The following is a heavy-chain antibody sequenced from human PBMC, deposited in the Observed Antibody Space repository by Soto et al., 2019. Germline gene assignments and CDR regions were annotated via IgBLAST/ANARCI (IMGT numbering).Heavy chain of an antibody. V-gene: IGHV3-9*01. D-gene: IGHD1-1*01. CDR2: INFNSANT. Sequence: GGSLRLSCAASGCQFDEYSLPLVPHAPGKGLEWVSGINFNSANTAYAESVKGRFTISRDNAKNSLYLQMNSLRAEDTAFYFCAKDLRTRWILGNFDSWGQGTLVTVSS. CDR1: GCQFDEYS. J-gene: IGHJ4*02. CDR3: AKDLRTRWILGNFDS.